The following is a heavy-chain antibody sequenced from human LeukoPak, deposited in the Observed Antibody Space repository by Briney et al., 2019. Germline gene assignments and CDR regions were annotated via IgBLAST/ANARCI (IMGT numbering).Heavy chain of an antibody. CDR3: AREKGEKWDYYGSGSYPFDY. V-gene: IGHV1-18*01. CDR2: ISAYNGNT. CDR1: GYTFTSYG. J-gene: IGHJ4*02. Sequence: SVKVSCKASGYTFTSYGISWVRQAPGQGLEWMGWISAYNGNTNYAQKLQGRVTMTTDTSTSTAYMELRSLRSDDTAVYYCAREKGEKWDYYGSGSYPFDYWGQGTLVTVSS. D-gene: IGHD3-10*01.